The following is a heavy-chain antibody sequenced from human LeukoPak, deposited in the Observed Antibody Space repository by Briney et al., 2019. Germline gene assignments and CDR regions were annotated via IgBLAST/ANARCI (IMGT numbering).Heavy chain of an antibody. CDR2: IRYDGSAK. CDR3: AKVDFDY. V-gene: IGHV3-30*02. Sequence: GGSLRLSCAASGFTFSSYGMHWVRQAPGKGLEWVAFIRYDGSAKYYADSVKGRFTISRDKSKNTVYMEMNSLRAADTAVYYCAKVDFDYWGQGNLVTVSS. J-gene: IGHJ4*02. CDR1: GFTFSSYG.